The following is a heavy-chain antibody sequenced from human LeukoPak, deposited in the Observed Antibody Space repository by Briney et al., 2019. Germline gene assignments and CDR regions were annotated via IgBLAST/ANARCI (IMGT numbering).Heavy chain of an antibody. J-gene: IGHJ4*02. D-gene: IGHD2-2*01. CDR2: FDPEDGET. Sequence: ASVKVSCKVSGYTLTELSMHWVRQAPGKGLEWMGGFDPEDGETIYAQKFQGRVTKTEDTSTDTAYMELSSLRSEDTAVYYCATAKYCSSTSCRERKFDYWGQGTLVTVSS. V-gene: IGHV1-24*01. CDR3: ATAKYCSSTSCRERKFDY. CDR1: GYTLTELS.